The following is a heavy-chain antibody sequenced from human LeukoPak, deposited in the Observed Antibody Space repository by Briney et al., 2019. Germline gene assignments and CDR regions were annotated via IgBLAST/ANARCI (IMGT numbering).Heavy chain of an antibody. Sequence: PSETLSLTCGVSGGSISSSNWWTWVRQAPGKGLEWIGEIYLSGSTNYNPSLKSRITISVDKSKNQFSLKLSSVTAADPAIYYRARAGGSSDYWGQGTLVTVSS. CDR3: ARAGGSSDY. J-gene: IGHJ4*02. V-gene: IGHV4-4*02. D-gene: IGHD2-15*01. CDR1: GGSISSSNW. CDR2: IYLSGST.